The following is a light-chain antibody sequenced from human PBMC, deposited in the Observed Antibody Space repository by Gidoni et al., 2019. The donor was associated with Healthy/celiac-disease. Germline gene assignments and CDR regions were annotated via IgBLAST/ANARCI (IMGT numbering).Light chain of an antibody. V-gene: IGKV1-33*01. CDR2: DAA. Sequence: DIQMTPSPSSLSASVGDRVTITCQASQDISTYLNWYQQKPGKAPKLLIYDAANLETGVPSRFSGSGSGTDFTCTISSLQPEFIATYYCQQYDNLFTFGPGTKVDIK. CDR1: QDISTY. CDR3: QQYDNLFT. J-gene: IGKJ3*01.